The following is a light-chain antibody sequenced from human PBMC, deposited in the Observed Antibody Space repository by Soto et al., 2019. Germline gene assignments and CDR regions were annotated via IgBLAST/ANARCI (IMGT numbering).Light chain of an antibody. Sequence: QAVVTQPPSASGTPGQRVTISCSGSSSNIGSKTVNWYQQLPGTAPKLLIYSNNQRPSGVPDRFSGSKTGTSSSLAISGLQSEDEADYYCAAWDDSLHGVVFGGGTKVTVL. CDR1: SSNIGSKT. V-gene: IGLV1-44*01. CDR2: SNN. J-gene: IGLJ2*01. CDR3: AAWDDSLHGVV.